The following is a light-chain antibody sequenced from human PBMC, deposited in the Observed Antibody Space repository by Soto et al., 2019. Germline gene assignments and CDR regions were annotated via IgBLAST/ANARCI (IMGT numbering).Light chain of an antibody. CDR3: QQYGSSPPYT. CDR2: GAS. V-gene: IGKV3-20*01. Sequence: EIVLTQSPGTLSLSPGERATLSCRTSQSVSSSYLAWYQQKPGQAPRLLIYGASIRATGIPDRFSGSGSGTDFTLTISRLEPEDCAVYYCQQYGSSPPYTFGQGTKLEIK. J-gene: IGKJ2*01. CDR1: QSVSSSY.